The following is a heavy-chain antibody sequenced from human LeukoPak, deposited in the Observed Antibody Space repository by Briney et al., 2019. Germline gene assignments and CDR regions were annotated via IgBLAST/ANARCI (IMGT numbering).Heavy chain of an antibody. J-gene: IGHJ5*02. CDR1: GFTFSSYE. CDR3: ARVMWSGGNWFDP. V-gene: IGHV3-48*03. CDR2: ISSSVSTI. Sequence: GGSLRLSCAASGFTFSSYEMNWVRQAPGKGLEWVAYISSSVSTISYADSVKGRFTISRDNAKNSLYLQMNSLRAEDTAVYYCARVMWSGGNWFDPWGQGTLVTVSS. D-gene: IGHD2-21*01.